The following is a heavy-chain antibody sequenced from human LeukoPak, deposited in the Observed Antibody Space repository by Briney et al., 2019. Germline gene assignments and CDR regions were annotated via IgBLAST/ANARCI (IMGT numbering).Heavy chain of an antibody. CDR3: ARALWPLAFDI. D-gene: IGHD2/OR15-2a*01. CDR2: ISASGGST. CDR1: GFTFSSYA. J-gene: IGHJ3*02. Sequence: GGSLRLSCAASGFTFSSYAVSWVRQAPGKGLEWVSAISASGGSTYYADSVKGRFTISRDNSKNTLYLQMNSLRAEDTAVYYCARALWPLAFDIWGQGTMVTVSS. V-gene: IGHV3-23*01.